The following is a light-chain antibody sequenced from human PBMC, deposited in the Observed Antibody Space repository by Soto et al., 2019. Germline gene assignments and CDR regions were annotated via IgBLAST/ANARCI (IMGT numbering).Light chain of an antibody. V-gene: IGKV3-20*01. CDR3: QQYGSSPPGTS. Sequence: EIVLTQSPGTLSLSPGERATLSCRASQSVSSSYLTWYQQKPGQAPRLLIYRASSRATGIPDRFSGSGSGTDFTLTISRLEPEDFAVYYCQQYGSSPPGTSFGPGTKVDIK. CDR1: QSVSSSY. CDR2: RAS. J-gene: IGKJ3*01.